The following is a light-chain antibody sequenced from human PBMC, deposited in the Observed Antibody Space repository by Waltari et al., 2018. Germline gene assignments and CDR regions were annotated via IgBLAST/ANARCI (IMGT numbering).Light chain of an antibody. CDR2: EVT. CDR3: SSFADTNPFV. J-gene: IGLJ1*01. Sequence: QSALTQPPSASGSPGQSVTLSCTGTSSDVGRYNYVSWYQQHPGKAPKLIIYEVTKRPSGVPDRFSDSKSGNTASLTVSGLQAEDEADYYCSSFADTNPFVFGTGTKVTVL. V-gene: IGLV2-8*01. CDR1: SSDVGRYNY.